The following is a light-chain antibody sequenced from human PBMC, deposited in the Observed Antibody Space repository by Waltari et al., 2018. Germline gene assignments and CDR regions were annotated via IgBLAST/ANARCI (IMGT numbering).Light chain of an antibody. Sequence: QSALIQPASVSGSPGQSLTISCTGGNSDLGDYNFVSWSQQHPGKAPKLMIYDVSSRPSELSNRFSGSKSGNSAYLTISGLQTVDEADYYYSSYTSRNTWLFGGGTKVTVL. CDR2: DVS. V-gene: IGLV2-14*03. J-gene: IGLJ3*02. CDR3: SSYTSRNTWL. CDR1: NSDLGDYNF.